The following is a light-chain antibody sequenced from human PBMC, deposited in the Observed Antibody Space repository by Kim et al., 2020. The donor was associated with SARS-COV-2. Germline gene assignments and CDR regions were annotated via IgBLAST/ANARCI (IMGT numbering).Light chain of an antibody. CDR3: QQYNVLPRT. CDR1: QGIGNY. Sequence: GDRVTIPCRASQGIGNYLAWYQQDPGKAPKLQISAASTLQTGVPSRFSGSGSGTEFTLTISSLQPADFTTYSCQQYNVLPRTFGQGTKVDI. J-gene: IGKJ1*01. CDR2: AAS. V-gene: IGKV1-9*01.